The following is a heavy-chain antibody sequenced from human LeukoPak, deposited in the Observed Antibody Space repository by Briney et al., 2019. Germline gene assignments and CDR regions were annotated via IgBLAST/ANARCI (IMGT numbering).Heavy chain of an antibody. V-gene: IGHV4-4*02. J-gene: IGHJ4*02. CDR2: IYHGGNN. CDR3: ARLSLKVLEWSPTKGKETHYFDY. CDR1: GGSFSSSSW. D-gene: IGHD3-3*01. Sequence: SETLSLTCAVSGGSFSSSSWWSWVRQPPRKVLEWIGVIYHGGNNYYTPSLKGRFTIFVDKSKTQFSLKLSSVPTTDTAVYYCARLSLKVLEWSPTKGKETHYFDYWGQGTLVTVSS.